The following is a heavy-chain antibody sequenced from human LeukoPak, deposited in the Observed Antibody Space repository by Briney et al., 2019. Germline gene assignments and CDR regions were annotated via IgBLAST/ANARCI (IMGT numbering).Heavy chain of an antibody. Sequence: QPGGSLRLSCAASGFIFSNYAMHWVRQAPGKGLEWVAVISYDGSNKYYADSVKGRFTISRDNAKNTLYLQMNSLRAGDTAVYYCASTPNGVAAIYFDYWGQGTLVTVSS. CDR3: ASTPNGVAAIYFDY. D-gene: IGHD2-15*01. CDR2: ISYDGSNK. J-gene: IGHJ4*02. CDR1: GFIFSNYA. V-gene: IGHV3-30*04.